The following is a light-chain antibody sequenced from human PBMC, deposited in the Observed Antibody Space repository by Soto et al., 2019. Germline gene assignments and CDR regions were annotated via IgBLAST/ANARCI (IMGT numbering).Light chain of an antibody. V-gene: IGKV3-15*01. J-gene: IGKJ1*01. CDR1: QSVNLN. CDR2: AAS. CDR3: QQYNNWWT. Sequence: EIVMTQSPATLSVSPGERATLSCRASQSVNLNLAWYQQKPGQAPRLLISAASTRATGIPARFSGSGSETEFTLTISSLQSEDFAVYYCQQYNNWWTFGQGTKVEMK.